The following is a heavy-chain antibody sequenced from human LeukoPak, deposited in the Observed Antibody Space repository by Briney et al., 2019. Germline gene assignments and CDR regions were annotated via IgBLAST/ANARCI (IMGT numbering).Heavy chain of an antibody. CDR3: ARLHVGSSTSCCYFDY. CDR1: GGSISSHY. J-gene: IGHJ4*02. D-gene: IGHD2-2*01. V-gene: IGHV4-59*11. CDR2: IYYSGST. Sequence: SETLCLTCTVSGGSISSHYWSWIRQPPGKGLEWIGYIYYSGSTNYNPSLKSRVTISVDTSKNQFSLKLSSVTAADTAVYYCARLHVGSSTSCCYFDYWGQGTLVTVSS.